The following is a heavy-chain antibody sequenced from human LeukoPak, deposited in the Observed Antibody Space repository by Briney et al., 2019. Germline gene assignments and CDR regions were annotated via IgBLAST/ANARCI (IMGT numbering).Heavy chain of an antibody. V-gene: IGHV1-69*04. CDR1: GYTFTSYG. CDR2: IIPILDIA. CDR3: ARDIGRRDSLGMDV. D-gene: IGHD1-26*01. Sequence: SVKVSCKASGYTFTSYGISWVRQAPGQGLEWMGRIIPILDIANYAQNFQGRFTITADKSTSTAYMELSSLRSEDTAVYYWARDIGRRDSLGMDVWGQGTTVTVSS. J-gene: IGHJ6*02.